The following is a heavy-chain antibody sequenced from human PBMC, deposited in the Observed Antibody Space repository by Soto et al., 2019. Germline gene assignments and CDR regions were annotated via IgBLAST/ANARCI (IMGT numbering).Heavy chain of an antibody. CDR3: AKPLPYYDFWSGYSSAFDY. CDR1: GITLSSFA. V-gene: IGHV3-23*01. D-gene: IGHD3-3*01. Sequence: LRLSCAASGITLSSFAMSWVRQAPGKGLEWVSGISGPGSSTYYADSVKGRFTISRDNSKDTLYLQMNSLRAEDTAVYFCAKPLPYYDFWSGYSSAFDYWGQGTLVTVSS. CDR2: ISGPGSST. J-gene: IGHJ4*02.